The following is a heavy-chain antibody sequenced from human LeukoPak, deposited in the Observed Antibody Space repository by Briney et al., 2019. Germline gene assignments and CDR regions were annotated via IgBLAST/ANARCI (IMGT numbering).Heavy chain of an antibody. CDR2: IDLSDSYT. CDR3: AIHAYYYDSSGSD. J-gene: IGHJ1*01. Sequence: PGKTLKISCKASGTSFTNYCITWVRQIPGKGREWMGRIDLSDSYTNYSPSFQGHVTISADKSISTAYLQWTSLKASDTAMYYCAIHAYYYDSSGSDWGQGTLVTVSS. V-gene: IGHV5-10-1*01. CDR1: GTSFTNYC. D-gene: IGHD3-22*01.